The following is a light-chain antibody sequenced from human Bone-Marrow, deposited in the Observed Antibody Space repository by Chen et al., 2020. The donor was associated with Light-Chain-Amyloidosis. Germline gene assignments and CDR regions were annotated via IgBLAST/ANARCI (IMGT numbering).Light chain of an antibody. V-gene: IGKV3-20*01. CDR1: QTISSNY. CDR2: GSS. J-gene: IGKJ4*02. Sequence: EIVLTQSPGTLSLSPGEGANLSCRASQTISSNYLTWYQQKFGQAPRLLIYGSSSRATGIPDRFTGSGSVTDITRTINRLEPEDFAMYYCQQYGTSPLTFGGGTKGEIK. CDR3: QQYGTSPLT.